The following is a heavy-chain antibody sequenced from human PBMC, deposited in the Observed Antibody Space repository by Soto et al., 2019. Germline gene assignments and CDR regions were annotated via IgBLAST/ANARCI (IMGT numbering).Heavy chain of an antibody. V-gene: IGHV1-69*13. CDR3: ARRAEFQETPYYFDY. CDR2: IIPIFGTA. J-gene: IGHJ4*01. D-gene: IGHD2-15*01. Sequence: SVKVSCKASGGTFSSYAISWVRQAPGQGLEWMGGIIPIFGTANYAQKFQGRVTITADESTSTAYMELSSLRSEDTAVYYCARRAEFQETPYYFDYWGHVTLVTVSS. CDR1: GGTFSSYA.